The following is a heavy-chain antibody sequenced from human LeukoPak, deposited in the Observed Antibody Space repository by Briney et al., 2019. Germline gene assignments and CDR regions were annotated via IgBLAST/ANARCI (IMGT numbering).Heavy chain of an antibody. Sequence: ASVKVSCTASGYTFTSYGISWVRQAPGQGPEWIGWISDYDGNKNYVQKFRGRLTMTTDTPTSTAYMELRSLRSDDTAVYYCARDQVFVRGDLDYWGQGTLVTVSS. CDR1: GYTFTSYG. J-gene: IGHJ4*02. D-gene: IGHD3-10*01. CDR2: ISDYDGNK. V-gene: IGHV1-18*04. CDR3: ARDQVFVRGDLDY.